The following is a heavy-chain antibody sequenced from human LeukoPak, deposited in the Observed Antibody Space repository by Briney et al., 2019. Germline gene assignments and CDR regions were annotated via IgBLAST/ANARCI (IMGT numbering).Heavy chain of an antibody. CDR3: AKTIYDSSGYYGVFGY. D-gene: IGHD3-22*01. Sequence: PGGSLRLSCAASGFTFSSYAMSWVRQAPGKGLEWVSDITGSGGSTYYPDSVKGRFTISRDNSKNTLYLQMNSLRAEDTAVYYCAKTIYDSSGYYGVFGYWGQGTLVTVSS. CDR2: ITGSGGST. V-gene: IGHV3-23*01. CDR1: GFTFSSYA. J-gene: IGHJ4*02.